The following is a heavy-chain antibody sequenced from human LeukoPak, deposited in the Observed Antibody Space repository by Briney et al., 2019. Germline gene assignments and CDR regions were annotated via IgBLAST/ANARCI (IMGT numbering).Heavy chain of an antibody. CDR3: ARDSLTTVIDFYYYGMDV. CDR1: GYTLTSYG. V-gene: IGHV1-18*01. J-gene: IGHJ6*02. Sequence: VASVKVSCKASGYTLTSYGISWVRQAPGQGLEWMGWISAYNGYTPYAQRLQGRVTMTTDTSTSTAYMELKSLGSDDTAVYYCARDSLTTVIDFYYYGMDVWGQGTTVTVSS. D-gene: IGHD4-17*01. CDR2: ISAYNGYT.